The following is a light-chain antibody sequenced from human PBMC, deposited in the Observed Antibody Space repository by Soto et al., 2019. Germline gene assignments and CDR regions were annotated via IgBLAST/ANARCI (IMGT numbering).Light chain of an antibody. Sequence: DIQLTQSPSPLSASVGDRVTITCRASQSIGNFLNWYQQRPGKVPKLLIYAASSLQSGVPSRFSGSGSGTDFTLTISNLQPEDFATYYCQQSYSTHYSFGQGTKLDIK. J-gene: IGKJ2*01. V-gene: IGKV1-39*01. CDR2: AAS. CDR1: QSIGNF. CDR3: QQSYSTHYS.